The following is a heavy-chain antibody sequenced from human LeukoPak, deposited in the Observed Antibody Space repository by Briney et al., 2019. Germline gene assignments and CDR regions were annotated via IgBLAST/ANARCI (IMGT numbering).Heavy chain of an antibody. V-gene: IGHV4-39*01. J-gene: IGHJ6*02. CDR3: ARHGGRFHYYYAMDV. CDR2: IYHSGST. CDR1: GGSTSRSPYY. D-gene: IGHD3-16*01. Sequence: PSETLSLTCTVSGGSTSRSPYYWGWIRQPPGKGLEWIGSIYHSGSTSYNPSLKSRVTMSVDTPKNQFSLKLSSVTAADTAVYYCARHGGRFHYYYAMDVWGPGTTVAVSS.